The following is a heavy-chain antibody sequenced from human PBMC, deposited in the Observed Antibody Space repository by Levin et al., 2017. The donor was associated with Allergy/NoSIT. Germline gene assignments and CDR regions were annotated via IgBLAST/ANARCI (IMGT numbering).Heavy chain of an antibody. CDR2: INGDGTAT. CDR3: TRDFDFLSAL. CDR1: GFSFSNNW. D-gene: IGHD3-3*01. J-gene: IGHJ4*02. V-gene: IGHV3-74*01. Sequence: GGSLRLSCAASGFSFSNNWIHWVRQAPGKGLMWVSRINGDGTATDYADSLKGRFTISRDNAKNAVFLQMNSLSVEDTAVYYCTRDFDFLSALWGQGTLVTVSS.